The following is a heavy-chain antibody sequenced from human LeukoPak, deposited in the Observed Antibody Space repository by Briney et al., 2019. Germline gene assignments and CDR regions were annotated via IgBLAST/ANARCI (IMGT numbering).Heavy chain of an antibody. Sequence: SETLSLTCTVSGGSISSSSYYWGWIRQPPGKGLEWIGSIYYSGSTYYNPSLKSRVTISVDTSKNQFSLKLSSVTAADTAVYYCARDRDSSSSAPYFDYWGQGTLVTVSS. D-gene: IGHD6-6*01. CDR1: GGSISSSSYY. CDR2: IYYSGST. V-gene: IGHV4-39*07. J-gene: IGHJ4*02. CDR3: ARDRDSSSSAPYFDY.